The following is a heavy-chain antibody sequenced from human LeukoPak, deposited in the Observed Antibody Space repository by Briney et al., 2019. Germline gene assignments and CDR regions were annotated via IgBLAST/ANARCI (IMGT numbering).Heavy chain of an antibody. J-gene: IGHJ4*02. V-gene: IGHV3-7*03. CDR1: GFTFSSYW. D-gene: IGHD3-22*01. CDR2: IKQDGSEK. Sequence: PGGSLRLSCAASGFTFSSYWMSWVRQAPGKGLEWVANIKQDGSEKYYVDSVKGRFTISRDNAKNSLYLQMNSLRAEDTAVYYCAKEVMDHYDPTPFDHWGQGTLVTVSS. CDR3: AKEVMDHYDPTPFDH.